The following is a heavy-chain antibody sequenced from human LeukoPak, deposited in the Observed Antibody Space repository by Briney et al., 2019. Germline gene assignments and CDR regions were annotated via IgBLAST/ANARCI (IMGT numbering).Heavy chain of an antibody. J-gene: IGHJ4*02. CDR2: ISSSGGNT. V-gene: IGHV3-23*01. CDR3: AKGTYSSSPRDY. CDR1: KFTFTNYA. Sequence: GGSLRLSCAASKFTFTNYAMNWVRQAPGKGLEWVSIISSSGGNTYYADSVKGRFTISRDNSKNTLYLQMNSLRAEDTAVYYCAKGTYSSSPRDYWGQGTLVTVSS. D-gene: IGHD6-6*01.